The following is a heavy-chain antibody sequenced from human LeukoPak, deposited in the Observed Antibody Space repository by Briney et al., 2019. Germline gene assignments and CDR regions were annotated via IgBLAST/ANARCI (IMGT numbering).Heavy chain of an antibody. J-gene: IGHJ4*02. CDR3: ARELGGYYDY. V-gene: IGHV3-48*03. CDR2: ISSGSTI. Sequence: GGSLRLSCAASGFTFSSYEMNWVRQAPGKGLEWVSYISSGSTIYYADSVKGRFTISRDNAKNSLYLQMNRLRAEDTAVYYCARELGGYYDYWGQGTLVTVSS. CDR1: GFTFSSYE. D-gene: IGHD3-22*01.